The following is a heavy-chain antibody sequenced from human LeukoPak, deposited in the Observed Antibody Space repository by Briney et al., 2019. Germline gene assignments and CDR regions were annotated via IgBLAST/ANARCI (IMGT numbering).Heavy chain of an antibody. J-gene: IGHJ4*02. V-gene: IGHV3-48*03. D-gene: IGHD3-10*01. CDR2: ISSGGSKI. Sequence: GGSLRLSCAASGFTFSSNEMNWVRQAPGNGLEWLSYISSGGSKIYYADSVKGRFTISRDNAKNPLYLQLNSLRAEDTAVYYCARDGVQGAPRGGYFDYWGQGILVTVSS. CDR1: GFTFSSNE. CDR3: ARDGVQGAPRGGYFDY.